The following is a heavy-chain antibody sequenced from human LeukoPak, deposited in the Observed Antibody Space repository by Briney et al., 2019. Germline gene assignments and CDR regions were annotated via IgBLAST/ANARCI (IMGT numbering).Heavy chain of an antibody. J-gene: IGHJ4*02. D-gene: IGHD1-26*01. V-gene: IGHV3-7*01. CDR3: ARKGGSPDY. Sequence: GGSLRLSCVASGFTFSSYWMTWVRQAPGKGLEWVANMKFDGSEKYYVDSVKGRFTISRDNAKNSLYLQTNSLRVEDTAVYYCARKGGSPDYWGQGTLVTVSS. CDR1: GFTFSSYW. CDR2: MKFDGSEK.